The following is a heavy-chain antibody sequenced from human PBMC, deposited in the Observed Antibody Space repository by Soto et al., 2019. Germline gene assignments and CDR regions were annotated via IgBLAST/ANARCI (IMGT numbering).Heavy chain of an antibody. J-gene: IGHJ4*02. CDR1: GDTFSFYT. V-gene: IGHV1-69*02. Sequence: QVQLVQSGAELKKPGSSVKVSCKASGDTFSFYTINWVRQAPGLGLEWMGRVNPILSMSNYAQKFQGRVTMTADKSTSTAYMELCSLRSEDTAFYYCATSYGSGYRAFDYWGQGALVTVSS. CDR3: ATSYGSGYRAFDY. D-gene: IGHD3-10*01. CDR2: VNPILSMS.